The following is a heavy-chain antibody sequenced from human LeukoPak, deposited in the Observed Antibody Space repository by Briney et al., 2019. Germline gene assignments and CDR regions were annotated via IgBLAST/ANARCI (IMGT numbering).Heavy chain of an antibody. CDR1: GFTFSNAW. Sequence: PGGSLRLSCAASGFTFSNAWMSWVRQAPGKGLEWVGRIKSKTDGGTTDYAAPVKGRFTISRDDSKNTLYLQMNSLKTEDTAVYYCTTANYGSSWFWSGRDYWGQGILVTVSS. J-gene: IGHJ4*02. CDR2: IKSKTDGGTT. V-gene: IGHV3-15*01. CDR3: TTANYGSSWFWSGRDY. D-gene: IGHD6-13*01.